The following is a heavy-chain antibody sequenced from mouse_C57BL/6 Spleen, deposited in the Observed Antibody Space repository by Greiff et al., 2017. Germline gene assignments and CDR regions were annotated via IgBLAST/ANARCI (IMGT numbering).Heavy chain of an antibody. J-gene: IGHJ4*01. CDR2: IYPGDGDT. V-gene: IGHV1-82*01. CDR1: GYAFSSSW. Sequence: VQLQESGPELVKPGASVKISCKASGYAFSSSWMNWVKQRPGKGLEWIGRIYPGDGDTNYNGKFKGKATLTADKSSSTAQLQLSSLTSEDSAVYFCARRWWEGYYAMDYWGQGTSVTVSS. CDR3: ARRWWEGYYAMDY. D-gene: IGHD1-1*02.